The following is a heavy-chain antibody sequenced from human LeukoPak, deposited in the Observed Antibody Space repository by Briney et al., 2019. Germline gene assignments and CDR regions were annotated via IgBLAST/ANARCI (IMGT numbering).Heavy chain of an antibody. CDR3: ARDSGLYSSGWYDY. J-gene: IGHJ4*02. CDR1: GYTFTGYY. Sequence: ASVKVSCKASGYTFTGYYMHWVRQAPGQGLEWMGWINPNSGGTNYAQKFQGWVTMTRDTSISTAYMELSRLRSDDTAVYYCARDSGLYSSGWYDYWGQGILVTVSS. D-gene: IGHD6-19*01. CDR2: INPNSGGT. V-gene: IGHV1-2*04.